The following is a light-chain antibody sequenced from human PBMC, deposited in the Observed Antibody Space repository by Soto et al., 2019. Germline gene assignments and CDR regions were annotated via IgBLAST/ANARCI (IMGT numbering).Light chain of an antibody. CDR2: GAS. CDR3: QQYSDSPLT. Sequence: EIVLTQSPGTLSLSPGERATLSCRASQTVRTNYLAWFQHKPGQAPRLLIYGASSRATGIPDRFSGSGSGNDFTLTIKTLAPEDFAVYFCQQYSDSPLTFGGGTKVEIQ. J-gene: IGKJ4*01. V-gene: IGKV3-20*01. CDR1: QTVRTNY.